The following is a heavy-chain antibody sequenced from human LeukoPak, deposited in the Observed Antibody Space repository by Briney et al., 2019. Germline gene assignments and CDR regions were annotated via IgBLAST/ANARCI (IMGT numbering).Heavy chain of an antibody. CDR2: INHSGST. CDR1: GGSFSGYY. Sequence: PSETLSLTCAVYGGSFSGYYWSWIRQPPGKGLEWIGEINHSGSTNYNPSLKSRVTISVDTSKNQSSLKLSSVTAADTAVYYCARVHPPFDYDSSGYYFGGVDYWGQGTLVTVSS. CDR3: ARVHPPFDYDSSGYYFGGVDY. V-gene: IGHV4-34*01. D-gene: IGHD3-22*01. J-gene: IGHJ4*02.